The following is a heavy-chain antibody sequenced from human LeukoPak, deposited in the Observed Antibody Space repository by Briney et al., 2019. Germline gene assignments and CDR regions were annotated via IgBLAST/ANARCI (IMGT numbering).Heavy chain of an antibody. CDR3: ARVSPDYGDPPTFDY. D-gene: IGHD4-17*01. CDR1: GGSISSYY. CDR2: IYYSGST. V-gene: IGHV4-59*01. Sequence: KPSETLSLTCTVSGGSISSYYWSWIRQPPGKGLEWIGYIYYSGSTNYNPSLKRRVTISVDTSKNQFSLKLSSVTAADTAVYYCARVSPDYGDPPTFDYWGQGTLVTVSS. J-gene: IGHJ4*02.